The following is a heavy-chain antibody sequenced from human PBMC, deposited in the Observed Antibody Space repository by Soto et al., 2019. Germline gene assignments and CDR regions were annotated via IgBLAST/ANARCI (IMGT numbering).Heavy chain of an antibody. CDR3: ARTSVLDV. J-gene: IGHJ6*02. CDR1: GGSFSAHY. CDR2: VNHSGGT. V-gene: IGHV4-34*01. Sequence: ASETLSLTCAVYGGSFSAHYWNWIRQPPGKGLEWIGEVNHSGGTNYNPSLKSRVTISVDTSKNQLSLKLSSVTAADTAVYYCARTSVLDVWGQGTTVTVSS.